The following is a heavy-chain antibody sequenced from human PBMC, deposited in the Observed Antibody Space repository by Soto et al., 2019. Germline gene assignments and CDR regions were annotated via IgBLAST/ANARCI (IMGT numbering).Heavy chain of an antibody. J-gene: IGHJ6*02. CDR1: GYTFTSYG. D-gene: IGHD6-6*01. Sequence: ASVKVSCKASGYTFTSYGISWVRQAPGQGLEWMGWISAYNGNTNYAQKLQGRVTMTTDTSTSTAYMELRSLRSDDTAVYYCAAARQHTRYYYGMDVWGQGTTVTVSS. V-gene: IGHV1-18*01. CDR3: AAARQHTRYYYGMDV. CDR2: ISAYNGNT.